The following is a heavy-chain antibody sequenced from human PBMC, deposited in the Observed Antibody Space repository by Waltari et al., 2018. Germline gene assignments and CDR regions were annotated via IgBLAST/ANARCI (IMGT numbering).Heavy chain of an antibody. J-gene: IGHJ4*02. V-gene: IGHV4-61*09. Sequence: QVQLQESGPGLVKPSQTLSLTCTVSGGSISSGTYYWSWIRQPAGQGLEWIGHIYTNGNTNDNPSLKSRVTISRDTSKNQFSLNLSSVTAADTAVYYCARQGSYNYVGGSYRYSLDYWGQGTLVTVSS. CDR2: IYTNGNT. CDR3: ARQGSYNYVGGSYRYSLDY. CDR1: GGSISSGTYY. D-gene: IGHD3-16*02.